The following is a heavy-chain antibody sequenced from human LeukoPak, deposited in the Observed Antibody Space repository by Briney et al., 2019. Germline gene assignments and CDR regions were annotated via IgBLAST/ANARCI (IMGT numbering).Heavy chain of an antibody. CDR3: ARDVPVDGYFDY. CDR1: GGTFSSYA. D-gene: IGHD3/OR15-3a*01. V-gene: IGHV1-69*05. CDR2: IIPIFGTA. J-gene: IGHJ4*02. Sequence: ASVKVSCKASGGTFSSYAISWVRQAPGQGLEWMGGIIPIFGTANYAQKFQGRLTMTTDTSTTTAYIELRGLRSDDTAVYYCARDVPVDGYFDYWGQGTLVTVSS.